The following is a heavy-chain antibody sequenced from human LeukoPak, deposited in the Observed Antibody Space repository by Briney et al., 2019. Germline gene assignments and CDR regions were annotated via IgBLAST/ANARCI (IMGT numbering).Heavy chain of an antibody. CDR2: ISETGTSM. D-gene: IGHD2-2*01. J-gene: IGHJ4*02. Sequence: GGSLRLSCGVSGFNFWSYEMTWARQAPGKGLEWVSYISETGTSMYYAESVKGRFTISRDNAKKSLYLQMNSLRAEDTAVYCCARVWITSAAMFDYWGQGTLVTVSS. CDR1: GFNFWSYE. CDR3: ARVWITSAAMFDY. V-gene: IGHV3-48*03.